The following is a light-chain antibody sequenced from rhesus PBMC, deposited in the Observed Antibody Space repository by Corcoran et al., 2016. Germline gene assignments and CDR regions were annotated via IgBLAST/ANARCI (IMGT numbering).Light chain of an antibody. CDR3: QQYSSSPIT. J-gene: IGKJ3*01. CDR2: KAS. CDR1: QGISSW. Sequence: DIQMTQSPSSLSASVGDTVTITCRASQGISSWLAWSQQKPGNAPKLLNNKASSLQSGVPSRFSGSGSGTDFTLTLHSLRSEDFATYCCQQYSSSPITFGRGTKLDIK. V-gene: IGKV1-22*01.